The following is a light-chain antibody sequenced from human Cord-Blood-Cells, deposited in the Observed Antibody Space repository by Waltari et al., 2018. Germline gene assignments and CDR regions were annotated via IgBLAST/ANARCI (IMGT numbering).Light chain of an antibody. CDR1: RSDVGGYNY. CDR2: DVS. V-gene: IGLV2-11*01. J-gene: IGLJ1*01. Sequence: QSALTQPRSVSGSPGQSVTISCPGTRSDVGGYNYVLWYQQHPGKAPKLMIYDVSKRPSGVPDRFSGSKSGNTASLTISGLQAEDEADYYCCSYAGSYTYVFGTGTKVTVL. CDR3: CSYAGSYTYV.